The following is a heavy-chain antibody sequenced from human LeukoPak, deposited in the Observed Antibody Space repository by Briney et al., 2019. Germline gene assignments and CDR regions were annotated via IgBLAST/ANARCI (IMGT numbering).Heavy chain of an antibody. J-gene: IGHJ4*02. CDR1: GYSFTVYW. CDR3: AIHDFFDESSGSHLGGDY. CDR2: IYPADSGA. V-gene: IGHV5-51*01. D-gene: IGHD3/OR15-3a*01. Sequence: GESLKISFQGSGYSFTVYWIGWVRQTPGKGLEWMGIIYPADSGAKYSPSFQGQVTISVDKSINTAYLQWSSLKASDSGIYYCAIHDFFDESSGSHLGGDYWGQGTPVTVSS.